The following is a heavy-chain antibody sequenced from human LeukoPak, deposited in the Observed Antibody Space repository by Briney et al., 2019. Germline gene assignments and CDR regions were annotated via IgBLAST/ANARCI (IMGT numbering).Heavy chain of an antibody. Sequence: GGSLRLSCAASRFSFSSYWVSWVSQAQGKGPEWLANINQDGSEENYVDSAKGRFTISRDGAKNSLYLQMNSLRAEDTAVYYCAIAVGWELGYWGQGSLVTVSS. J-gene: IGHJ4*02. CDR2: INQDGSEE. V-gene: IGHV3-7*01. CDR1: RFSFSSYW. D-gene: IGHD1-26*01. CDR3: AIAVGWELGY.